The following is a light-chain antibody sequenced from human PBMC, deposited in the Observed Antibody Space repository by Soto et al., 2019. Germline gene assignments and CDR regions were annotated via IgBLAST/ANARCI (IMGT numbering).Light chain of an antibody. V-gene: IGKV3-15*01. CDR3: QQYNNWPITWT. Sequence: EIVMTQSPATLSVSPGERATLSCRASQSVSSNLAWYQQKPGQAPRLLIYGASTRATGIPARFSGSGSGTEFTLTISSLKSEDFAVYSCQQYNNWPITWTFGQGTKVEIK. CDR1: QSVSSN. J-gene: IGKJ1*01. CDR2: GAS.